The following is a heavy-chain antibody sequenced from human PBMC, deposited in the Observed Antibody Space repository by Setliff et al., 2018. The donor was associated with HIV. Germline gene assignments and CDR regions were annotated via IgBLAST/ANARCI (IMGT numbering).Heavy chain of an antibody. CDR3: ARAMGANWSYYYMDV. Sequence: NPSETLSLTCTVSGGSVSSYHWTWIRQPPGKGLEWIGYLYYSGSTYYNPSLKSRVTISIDTSKKQLSLKLNSVTAADTAVYYCARAMGANWSYYYMDVWGKGTTVTVSS. CDR2: LYYSGST. V-gene: IGHV4-59*02. J-gene: IGHJ6*03. D-gene: IGHD1-26*01. CDR1: GGSVSSYH.